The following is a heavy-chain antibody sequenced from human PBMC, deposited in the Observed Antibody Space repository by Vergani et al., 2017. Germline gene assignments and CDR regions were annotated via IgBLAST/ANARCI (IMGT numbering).Heavy chain of an antibody. Sequence: QVHLVESGGGVVQPGRSLRLSCVVSGFTSSYYGMHWVRQAPGKGLEWVAVISYDGTQKYYADSVKGRFTISRDNSKNTLYLQMKSLRAEDTAVYYCAKDLGGSVGATFDYWGQGTLVTVSS. V-gene: IGHV3-30*18. CDR3: AKDLGGSVGATFDY. J-gene: IGHJ4*02. D-gene: IGHD1-26*01. CDR1: GFTSSYYG. CDR2: ISYDGTQK.